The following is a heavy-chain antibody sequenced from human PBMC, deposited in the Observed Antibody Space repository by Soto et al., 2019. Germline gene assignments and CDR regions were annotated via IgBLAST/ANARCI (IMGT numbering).Heavy chain of an antibody. CDR2: ISSNGGST. V-gene: IGHV3-64*01. J-gene: IGHJ3*02. CDR1: GFTFSSYA. CDR3: ARGLRADGTAFDI. Sequence: GGSLRLSCAASGFTFSSYAMHWVRQAPGKGLEYVSAISSNGGSTYYANSVKGRFTISRDNSKNTLYLQMGSLRAEDMAVYYCARGLRADGTAFDIWGQGTMVTVSS. D-gene: IGHD1-1*01.